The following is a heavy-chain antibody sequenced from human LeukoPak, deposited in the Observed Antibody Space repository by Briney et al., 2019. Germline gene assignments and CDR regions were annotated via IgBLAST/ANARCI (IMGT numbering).Heavy chain of an antibody. V-gene: IGHV1-18*01. Sequence: GASVKVSCKASGYTFTSYGISWVRQAPGQGLEWMGWISACNGNTNYAQKLQGRVTMTTDTSTGTAYMELRSLRSDDTAVYYCARVSRGIQLWTYYYYGMDVWGQGTTVTVSS. CDR1: GYTFTSYG. D-gene: IGHD5-18*01. CDR2: ISACNGNT. J-gene: IGHJ6*02. CDR3: ARVSRGIQLWTYYYYGMDV.